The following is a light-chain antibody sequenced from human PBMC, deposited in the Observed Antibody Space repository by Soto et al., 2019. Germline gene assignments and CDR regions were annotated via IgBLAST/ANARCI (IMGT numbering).Light chain of an antibody. CDR1: PTVTDSY. V-gene: IGKV3-20*01. J-gene: IGKJ4*01. Sequence: EIGLTQSPCTLSLSPGESATPSCRASPTVTDSYLAWYQQTPGQAPRLLICGTSNRAAGVPNRLRGAGSGTDFTLTISRLEPEDFAVYYCQQFGGSFSFGGGTKVDI. CDR2: GTS. CDR3: QQFGGSFS.